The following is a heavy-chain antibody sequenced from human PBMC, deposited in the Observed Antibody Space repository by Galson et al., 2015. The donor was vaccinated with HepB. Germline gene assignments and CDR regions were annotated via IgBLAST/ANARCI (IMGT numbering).Heavy chain of an antibody. Sequence: SLRLSCAASGFTFSSYAMSWVRQAPGKGLEWVSAISGSGGSTYYADSVKGRFTISRDNSKNTLYLQMNSLRAEDTAVYYCAKVYYDILTGYYKSWDFDYWGQGTLVTVSS. J-gene: IGHJ4*02. CDR1: GFTFSSYA. D-gene: IGHD3-9*01. CDR2: ISGSGGST. V-gene: IGHV3-23*01. CDR3: AKVYYDILTGYYKSWDFDY.